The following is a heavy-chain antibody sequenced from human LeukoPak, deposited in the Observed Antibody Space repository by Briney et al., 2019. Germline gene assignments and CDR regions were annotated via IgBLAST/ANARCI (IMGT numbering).Heavy chain of an antibody. J-gene: IGHJ5*02. D-gene: IGHD3-22*01. CDR2: IYYSGST. V-gene: IGHV4-31*03. Sequence: SQTLSLTCTVSGGSISSGGYYWSWIRQHPGKGLEWIGYIYYSGSTYYNPSLKSRVTISVDTSKSQFSLKLSSVTAADTAVYYCARGSYYDSSGYYSFDPWGQGTLVIVSS. CDR1: GGSISSGGYY. CDR3: ARGSYYDSSGYYSFDP.